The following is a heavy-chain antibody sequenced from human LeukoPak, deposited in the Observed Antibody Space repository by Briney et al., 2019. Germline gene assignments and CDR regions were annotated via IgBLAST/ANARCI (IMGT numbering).Heavy chain of an antibody. CDR1: GYTFTSYA. CDR3: ARVSDYYDSSGYYSTVYYYYGMDV. CDR2: INAGNGNT. Sequence: ASVKVSCKASGYTFTSYAMHWVRQAPGQRPEWMGWINAGNGNTKYSQKFQGRVTITRDTSASTAYMELSSLRSEDTAVYYCARVSDYYDSSGYYSTVYYYYGMDVWGQGTTVTVSS. D-gene: IGHD3-22*01. J-gene: IGHJ6*02. V-gene: IGHV1-3*01.